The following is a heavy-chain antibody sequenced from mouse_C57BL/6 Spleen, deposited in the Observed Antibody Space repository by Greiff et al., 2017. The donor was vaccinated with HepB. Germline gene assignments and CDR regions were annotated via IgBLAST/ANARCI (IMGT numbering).Heavy chain of an antibody. Sequence: VQLQQPGAELVRPGSSVKLSCKASGYTFTSYWMDWVKQRPGQGLEWIGNIYPSDSETHYNQKFKDKATLTVDKSSSTAYMQLSSLTSEDSAVYYCARCDSSGHRFAYWGQGTLVTVSA. CDR3: ARCDSSGHRFAY. CDR2: IYPSDSET. V-gene: IGHV1-61*01. D-gene: IGHD3-2*02. J-gene: IGHJ3*01. CDR1: GYTFTSYW.